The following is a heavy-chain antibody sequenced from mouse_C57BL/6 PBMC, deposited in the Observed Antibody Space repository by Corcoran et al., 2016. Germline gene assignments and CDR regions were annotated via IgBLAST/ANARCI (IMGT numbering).Heavy chain of an antibody. CDR1: GYTFTDYY. CDR2: INPNNGGT. V-gene: IGHV1-26*01. Sequence: EVPLQQSGPELVKPGASVKISCTASGYTFTDYYMNWVKQSHGKSLEWIGDINPNNGGTSYNQKFKGKATLTVDKSSSTAYMELRSLTSEDSAVYYCASYDYDVPYYFDYWGQGTTLTVSS. J-gene: IGHJ2*01. D-gene: IGHD2-4*01. CDR3: ASYDYDVPYYFDY.